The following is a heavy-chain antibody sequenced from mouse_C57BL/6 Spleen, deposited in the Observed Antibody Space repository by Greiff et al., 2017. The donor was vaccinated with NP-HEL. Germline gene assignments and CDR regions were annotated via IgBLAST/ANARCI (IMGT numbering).Heavy chain of an antibody. CDR3: ARMDSPGAMDY. V-gene: IGHV5-17*01. Sequence: EVHLVESGGGLVKPGGSLKLSCAASGFTFSDYGMHWVRQAPEKGLEWVAYISSGSSTIYYADTVKGRFTISRDNAKNTLFLQMTSLRSEDTAMYYCARMDSPGAMDYWGQGTSVTVSS. J-gene: IGHJ4*01. D-gene: IGHD3-2*01. CDR2: ISSGSSTI. CDR1: GFTFSDYG.